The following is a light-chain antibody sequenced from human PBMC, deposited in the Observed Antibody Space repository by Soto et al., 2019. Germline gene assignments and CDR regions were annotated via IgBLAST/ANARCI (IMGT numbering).Light chain of an antibody. V-gene: IGKV3-15*01. J-gene: IGKJ5*01. CDR3: QQYNNWPPVT. CDR2: GAS. CDR1: QSVSSSY. Sequence: EIVLTQSPCTLSWSPRDRATLSCRASQSVSSSYLAWYQQKPGQAPRLLIYGASTRATGIPARFSGSGSGTEFTLTISSLQSEDFAVYYCQQYNNWPPVTFGQGTRLEIK.